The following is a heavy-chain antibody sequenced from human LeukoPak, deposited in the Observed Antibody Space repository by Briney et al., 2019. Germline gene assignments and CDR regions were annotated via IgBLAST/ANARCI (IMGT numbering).Heavy chain of an antibody. CDR1: GFTFSSYA. CDR2: ISYDGSNK. D-gene: IGHD2-15*01. J-gene: IGHJ5*02. V-gene: IGHV3-30*04. Sequence: GRSLRLSCAASGFTFSSYAMYWVRQAPAKGLDWVAVISYDGSNKYYADSVKGQFTISRDNSKNTLYLQMNSLRAEDTAVYYCARSPYCSGGSCYPNNWFDPWGQGTLVTVSS. CDR3: ARSPYCSGGSCYPNNWFDP.